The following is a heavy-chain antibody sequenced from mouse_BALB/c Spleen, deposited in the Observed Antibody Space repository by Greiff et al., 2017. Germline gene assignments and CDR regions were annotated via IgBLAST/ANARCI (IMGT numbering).Heavy chain of an antibody. D-gene: IGHD1-1*01. J-gene: IGHJ2*01. CDR2: INSNGGST. V-gene: IGHV5-6-3*01. CDR1: GFTFSSNG. CDR3: ARGEGIYYGLDY. Sequence: EVKLVESGGGLVQPGGSLKLSCAASGFTFSSNGMSWVRQTPDKRLELVATINSNGGSTYYPDSVKGRFTISRDNARNILYLQMSSLRSEDTAMYYCARGEGIYYGLDYWGQGTTLTVSS.